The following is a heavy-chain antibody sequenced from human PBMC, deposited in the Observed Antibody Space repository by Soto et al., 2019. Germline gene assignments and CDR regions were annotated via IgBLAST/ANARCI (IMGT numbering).Heavy chain of an antibody. D-gene: IGHD1-26*01. CDR2: INPNSGGT. CDR3: AREEWELHYCYSGMDV. Sequence: ASVKVSCKASGYTFTGYYMHWVRQAPGQGLEWMGWINPNSGGTNYAQKFQGRVTTTRDTTISTAYMELSRLRSADTAVYYCAREEWELHYCYSGMDVWGQGTTVTVS. V-gene: IGHV1-2*02. J-gene: IGHJ6*02. CDR1: GYTFTGYY.